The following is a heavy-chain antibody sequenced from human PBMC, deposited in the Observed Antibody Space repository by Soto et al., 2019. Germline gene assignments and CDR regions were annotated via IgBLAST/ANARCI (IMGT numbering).Heavy chain of an antibody. CDR2: IYSHGGGT. J-gene: IGHJ6*03. CDR3: ARSIIKFYMDV. Sequence: EMQLVESGGGLVQPGGSLRLSCAASGFTFRTYAMHWVRQAPGRGLEYVSLIYSHGGGTDYADSVRGRFTITGDNSKDLLYLRMDSLRAEDTAVYFCARSIIKFYMDVWGKGTAVTVSS. CDR1: GFTFRTYA. V-gene: IGHV3-64*07.